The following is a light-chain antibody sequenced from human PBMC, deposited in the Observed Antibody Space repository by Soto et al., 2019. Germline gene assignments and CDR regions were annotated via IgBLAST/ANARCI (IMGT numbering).Light chain of an antibody. Sequence: DIQMTQSPSTLSASVGDRVTITCRASQNINNWLAWYQQKPGKAPNLLIYEASNLESGVPSRFGGSRSGTEFTLTISSLQPDDFATYYCQQYNSYSQTFGQGTKVDIK. J-gene: IGKJ1*01. CDR3: QQYNSYSQT. V-gene: IGKV1-5*03. CDR1: QNINNW. CDR2: EAS.